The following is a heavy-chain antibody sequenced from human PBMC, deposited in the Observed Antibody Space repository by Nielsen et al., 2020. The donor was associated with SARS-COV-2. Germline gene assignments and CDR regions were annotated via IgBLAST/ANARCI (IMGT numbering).Heavy chain of an antibody. Sequence: SETLSLTCTVSGGSISSSSYYWGWIRQPPGKGLEWIGSIYYSGSTYYNPSLKSRVTISVDTSKNQFSLKLSSVTAADTAVYYCARIVYDIWFGELFQRDYFDYWGQGTLVTVSS. D-gene: IGHD3-10*01. J-gene: IGHJ4*02. CDR2: IYYSGST. CDR1: GGSISSSSYY. CDR3: ARIVYDIWFGELFQRDYFDY. V-gene: IGHV4-39*01.